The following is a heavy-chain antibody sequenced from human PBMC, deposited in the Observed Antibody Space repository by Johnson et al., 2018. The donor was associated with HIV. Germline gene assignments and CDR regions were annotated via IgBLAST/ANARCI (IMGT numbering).Heavy chain of an antibody. CDR1: GFTFSSYW. V-gene: IGHV3-74*01. J-gene: IGHJ3*02. CDR2: ISRDGSST. CDR3: ARENMNWEGFDM. Sequence: VLLVESGGGLVQPGGSLRLSCAASGFTFSSYWMHWVRQAPGKGLVWVSRISRDGSSTTYADSVKGRFTISRDNAKNTLYLQMNSLRVEDMAVYYCARENMNWEGFDMWGQGTMVTV. D-gene: IGHD7-27*01.